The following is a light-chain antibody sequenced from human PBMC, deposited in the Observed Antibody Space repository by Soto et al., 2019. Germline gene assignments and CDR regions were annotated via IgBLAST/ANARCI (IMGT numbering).Light chain of an antibody. CDR2: GNN. Sequence: SLLTQPPSVSVAPGQRVTISCTGTSSNIGAGYDVIWYQQLPGTAPKLLILGNNSRSSGVPDRFSGSRSGSSASLAVAGLQAEDEADYHCQYYDTRLSGSVFGGGTQMTVL. CDR3: QYYDTRLSGSV. CDR1: SSNIGAGYD. V-gene: IGLV1-40*01. J-gene: IGLJ3*02.